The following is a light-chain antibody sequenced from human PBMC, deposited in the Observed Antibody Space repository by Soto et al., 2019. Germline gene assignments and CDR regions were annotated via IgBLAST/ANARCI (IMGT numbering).Light chain of an antibody. Sequence: QSVLTQPPSVSGAPGQRVTISCTGSSSNIGAGYDVHWYQQLPGTAPKLLISGNSNRPSGVPDRFSGSKSGTSASLAITGLQAEDEANYYCQSYDISLSVVFGGGTKLTVL. V-gene: IGLV1-40*01. J-gene: IGLJ2*01. CDR3: QSYDISLSVV. CDR2: GNS. CDR1: SSNIGAGYD.